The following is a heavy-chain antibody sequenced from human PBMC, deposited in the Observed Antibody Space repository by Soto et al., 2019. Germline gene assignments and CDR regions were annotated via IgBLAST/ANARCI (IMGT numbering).Heavy chain of an antibody. CDR2: ISSTTNYI. CDR1: GFIFTRYS. Sequence: GGSLILSCAASGFIFTRYSMNWVRQAPGKGLEWVSTISSTTNYIYYGDSMKGRFTISRDNAKNSLYLEMNSLRAEDTAVYYCARESEDRTSNFDYWGQGTLVTVSS. V-gene: IGHV3-21*06. CDR3: ARESEDRTSNFDY. J-gene: IGHJ4*02.